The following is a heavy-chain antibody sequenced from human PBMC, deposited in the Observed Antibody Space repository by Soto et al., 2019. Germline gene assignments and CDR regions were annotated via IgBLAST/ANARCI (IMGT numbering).Heavy chain of an antibody. Sequence: QVYLVQSGAEVKKPGSSVKISCKASGGIFSSNTINWVRQAAGQGLAWMGGIIPLFGTANYAEKFQGRVTITEDKSTKTEYMELTSLRSEDTAVYYCASKAACGGDCYAFDSWGQGTLVTVSS. J-gene: IGHJ4*02. CDR1: GGIFSSNT. CDR2: IIPLFGTA. D-gene: IGHD2-21*02. CDR3: ASKAACGGDCYAFDS. V-gene: IGHV1-69*06.